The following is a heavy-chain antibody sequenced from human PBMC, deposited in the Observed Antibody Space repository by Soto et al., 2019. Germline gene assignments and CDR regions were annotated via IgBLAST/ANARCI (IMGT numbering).Heavy chain of an antibody. CDR3: VKTRGYCSSTSCYASWYFDY. J-gene: IGHJ4*02. V-gene: IGHV3-64D*08. CDR2: ISSNGGST. Sequence: GSLRLSCSASGFTFSSYAMHWVRQAPGKGLEYVSAISSNGGSTYYADSVKGRFTISRDDSKNTLYLQMSSLRAEDTAVYYCVKTRGYCSSTSCYASWYFDYWGQGTLVTVSS. D-gene: IGHD2-2*01. CDR1: GFTFSSYA.